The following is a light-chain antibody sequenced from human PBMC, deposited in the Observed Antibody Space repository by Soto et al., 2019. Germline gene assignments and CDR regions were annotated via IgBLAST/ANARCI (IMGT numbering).Light chain of an antibody. V-gene: IGKV1-5*03. J-gene: IGKJ1*01. CDR2: KAS. Sequence: DIQMTQSPSTLSASVGDRVTITCRASQSISSWLAWYQQKPGKAPKLLIYKASSLESGVPSRFIGSGSGTEFTLTISSLQPDDFATYYCQQYNSYSSAFGQGTKVEIK. CDR3: QQYNSYSSA. CDR1: QSISSW.